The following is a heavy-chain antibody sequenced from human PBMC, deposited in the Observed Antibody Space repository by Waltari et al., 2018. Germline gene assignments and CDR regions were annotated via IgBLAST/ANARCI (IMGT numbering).Heavy chain of an antibody. CDR3: ARDPYEFYFGSGSYFDF. Sequence: QVQLVQSGAEVKKPGASVKVSCRTSGYTFGHYYIHWDRHAPGQGLVWMGWINPTNGDTKVAQDFQDRVAMTRDTSISTAFLELSSLRFDDTAIFFCARDPYEFYFGSGSYFDFWGQGTMGTVTS. D-gene: IGHD3-10*01. CDR1: GYTFGHYY. V-gene: IGHV1-2*02. J-gene: IGHJ4*02. CDR2: INPTNGDT.